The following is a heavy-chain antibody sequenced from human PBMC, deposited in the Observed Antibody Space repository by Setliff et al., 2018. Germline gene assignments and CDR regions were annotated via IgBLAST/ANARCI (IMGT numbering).Heavy chain of an antibody. D-gene: IGHD3-9*01. CDR3: ASRSDFDWSKKTSDYYYGMEV. CDR1: GGTFSSYA. J-gene: IGHJ6*02. Sequence: SVKVSCKASGGTFSSYAISWVRQAPGQGLEWMGGIIPILGIANYAQKFQDRVTITRDRSTSTAYMELSSLRSEDTAMYYCASRSDFDWSKKTSDYYYGMEVWGQGTTVTVSS. V-gene: IGHV1-69*10. CDR2: IIPILGIA.